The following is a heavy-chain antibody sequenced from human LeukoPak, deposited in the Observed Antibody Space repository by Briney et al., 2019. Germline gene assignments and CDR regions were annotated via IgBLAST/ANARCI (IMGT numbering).Heavy chain of an antibody. CDR2: IYYSGST. V-gene: IGHV4-59*01. CDR1: GGSISSYY. J-gene: IGHJ6*03. D-gene: IGHD3-22*01. CDR3: ARVRVEIVVAPPSDYYYYYMDV. Sequence: SETLSLTCTVSGGSISSYYWSWIRQPPGKGLEWIGYIYYSGSTNYNPSPKSRVTISVDTSKNQFSLKLSSVTAADTAVYYCARVRVEIVVAPPSDYYYYYMDVWGKGTTVTISS.